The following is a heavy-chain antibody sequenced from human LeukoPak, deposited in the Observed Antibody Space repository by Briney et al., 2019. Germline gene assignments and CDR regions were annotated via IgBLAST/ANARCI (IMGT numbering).Heavy chain of an antibody. D-gene: IGHD5-18*01. CDR2: INHSGST. CDR1: GGSFSGYY. J-gene: IGHJ6*02. Sequence: SETLSLTCAVYGGSFSGYYWSWIRQPPGKGLEWIGEINHSGSTSYNPSLKSRVTISVDTSKNQFSLKLSSVTAADTAVYYCASLRRGYSYGPNYYYYYGMDVWGQGTTVTVSS. V-gene: IGHV4-34*01. CDR3: ASLRRGYSYGPNYYYYYGMDV.